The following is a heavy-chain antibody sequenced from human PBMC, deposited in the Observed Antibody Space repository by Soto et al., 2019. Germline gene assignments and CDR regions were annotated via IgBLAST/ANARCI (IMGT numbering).Heavy chain of an antibody. CDR1: GFTFCNAW. V-gene: IGHV3-15*07. Sequence: PGGSLRLSCAASGFTFCNAWMNWARQAPGKGLEWVGRIKTKTHGGATDFAAPVQGRFTISRDDSKNTLFLQMNSLKTEDTAVYYCTTDERDSTSSHWGQGTLVTVSS. CDR3: TTDERDSTSSH. J-gene: IGHJ4*02. CDR2: IKTKTHGGAT. D-gene: IGHD2-2*01.